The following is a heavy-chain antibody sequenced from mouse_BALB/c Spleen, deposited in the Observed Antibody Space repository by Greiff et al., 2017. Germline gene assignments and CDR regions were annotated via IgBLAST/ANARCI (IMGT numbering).Heavy chain of an antibody. Sequence: EVQLQESGPELVKPGASVKMSCKASGYTFTSYVMHWVKQKPGQGLEWIGYINPYNDGTKYNEKFKGKATLTSDKSSSTAYMELSSLTSEDSAVYYCARSSSGYWFAYWGQGTLVTVSA. CDR2: INPYNDGT. J-gene: IGHJ3*01. D-gene: IGHD3-1*01. CDR1: GYTFTSYV. CDR3: ARSSSGYWFAY. V-gene: IGHV1-14*01.